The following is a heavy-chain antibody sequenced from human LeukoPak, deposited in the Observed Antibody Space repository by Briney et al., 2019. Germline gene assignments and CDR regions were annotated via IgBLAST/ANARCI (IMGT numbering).Heavy chain of an antibody. CDR2: ISSSSSYI. J-gene: IGHJ6*03. D-gene: IGHD4-11*01. Sequence: GGSLRLSCAASGFTFSIYSMNWVRQAPGKGLEWVSSISSSSSYIYYADSVKGRFTISRDNAKNSLYLQMNSLRAEDTAVYYCARESGSKSYYYYMDVWGKGTTVTVSS. CDR1: GFTFSIYS. V-gene: IGHV3-21*01. CDR3: ARESGSKSYYYYMDV.